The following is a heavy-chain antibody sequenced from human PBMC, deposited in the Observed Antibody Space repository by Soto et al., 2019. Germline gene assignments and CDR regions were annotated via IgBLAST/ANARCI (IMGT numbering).Heavy chain of an antibody. Sequence: PSETLSLTCTVSGGSVSSGDYFWSWLRQSPGKRLEWIAYIYYSGSTNYNPSLKSRATISVDTSKSQVSLALTSMTAADAARYYCARSPNHYFYGLEVWGQGTAVTVSS. V-gene: IGHV4-61*08. J-gene: IGHJ6*02. CDR1: GGSVSSGDYF. CDR3: ARSPNHYFYGLEV. CDR2: IYYSGST.